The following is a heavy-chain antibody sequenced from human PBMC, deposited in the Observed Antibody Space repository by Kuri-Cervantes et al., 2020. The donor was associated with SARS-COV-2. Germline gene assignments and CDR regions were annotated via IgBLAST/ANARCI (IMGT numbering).Heavy chain of an antibody. Sequence: GESLKISCAASGFTFSSYGMHWVRQAPGKGLEWVAFIRYDGSNKYYADSVKGRFTISRDNSKNTLYPQMNSLRAEDTAVYYCANLLVGFGDASDIWGQGTMVTVSS. CDR2: IRYDGSNK. V-gene: IGHV3-30*02. D-gene: IGHD3-10*01. CDR3: ANLLVGFGDASDI. J-gene: IGHJ3*02. CDR1: GFTFSSYG.